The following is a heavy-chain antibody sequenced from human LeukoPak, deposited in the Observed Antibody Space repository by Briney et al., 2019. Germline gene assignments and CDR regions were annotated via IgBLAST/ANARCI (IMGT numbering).Heavy chain of an antibody. CDR3: ARGRMWLRSFDY. Sequence: SETLSLTCTVSGGSISSYYWSWIRQPPGKGLEWIGYIYYSGSTNYNPSLKSRVTISVDTSKNQFSLKLSSVTAADTAVYYCARGRMWLRSFDYWGQGTLVTVSS. CDR2: IYYSGST. V-gene: IGHV4-59*08. D-gene: IGHD5-12*01. J-gene: IGHJ4*02. CDR1: GGSISSYY.